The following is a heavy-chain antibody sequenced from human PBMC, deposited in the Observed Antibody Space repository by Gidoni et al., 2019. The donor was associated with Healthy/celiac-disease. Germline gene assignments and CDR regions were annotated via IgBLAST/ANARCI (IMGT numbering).Heavy chain of an antibody. D-gene: IGHD5-18*01. Sequence: QVQLVQSGAEVKKPGASVKVSCQASGHTFTGYYMHWVRQAPGQGLEWMGWINPNSGGTNYAQKFQGRVTMTRDTSISTAYMELSRLRSDYTAVYYCASSRGYSYGTPKQKYGMDVWGQGTTVTVSS. CDR3: ASSRGYSYGTPKQKYGMDV. CDR1: GHTFTGYY. V-gene: IGHV1-2*02. CDR2: INPNSGGT. J-gene: IGHJ6*02.